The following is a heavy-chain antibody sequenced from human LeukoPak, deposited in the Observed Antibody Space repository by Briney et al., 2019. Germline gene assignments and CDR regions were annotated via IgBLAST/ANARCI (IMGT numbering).Heavy chain of an antibody. Sequence: SVKVSCKASGGTFSSYAISWVRQAPGQGLEWMGGIIPIFGTANYAQKFQGRVTITADESTSTAYMELSSLRSEGTAVYYCATAPYCSGGSCYYFDYWGQGTLVTVSS. CDR1: GGTFSSYA. V-gene: IGHV1-69*13. CDR3: ATAPYCSGGSCYYFDY. D-gene: IGHD2-15*01. CDR2: IIPIFGTA. J-gene: IGHJ4*02.